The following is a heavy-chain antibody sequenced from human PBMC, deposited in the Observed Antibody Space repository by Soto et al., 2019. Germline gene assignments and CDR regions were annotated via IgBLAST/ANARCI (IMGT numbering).Heavy chain of an antibody. CDR3: ARQMFIGGMDV. CDR2: IYYSGST. CDR1: GASISGYD. J-gene: IGHJ6*02. Sequence: SETLCLTWTVSGASISGYDWSWIRQPPGKGLEWIGYIYYSGSTNYNPSLKSRVTISVDTSKNQFSLRLSSVTAADTAVYHCARQMFIGGMDVWGQGTTVTVSS. D-gene: IGHD2-15*01. V-gene: IGHV4-59*08.